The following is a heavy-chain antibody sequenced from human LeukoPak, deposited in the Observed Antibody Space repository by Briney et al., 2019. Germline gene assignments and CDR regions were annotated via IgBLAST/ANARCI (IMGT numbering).Heavy chain of an antibody. CDR3: ARVNRVRNYNDYSGPIDY. V-gene: IGHV1-18*01. CDR1: GYTFTSYG. J-gene: IGHJ4*02. CDR2: ISAYNGNT. D-gene: IGHD3-22*01. Sequence: ASVKVSCKASGYTFTSYGISWVRQAPGQGLEWMGWISAYNGNTNYAQKFQGRVTMTTDTSTSTGYMELRSLRSDDTAVHYCARVNRVRNYNDYSGPIDYWSQGTLVTVSS.